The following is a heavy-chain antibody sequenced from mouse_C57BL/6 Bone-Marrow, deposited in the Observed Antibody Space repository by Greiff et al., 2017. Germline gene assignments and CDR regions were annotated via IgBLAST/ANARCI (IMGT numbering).Heavy chain of an antibody. J-gene: IGHJ3*01. CDR1: GYTFTSYW. CDR2: IYPGSGST. CDR3: ARSFYDGYYPFAY. D-gene: IGHD2-3*01. V-gene: IGHV1-55*01. Sequence: VQLQQPGAELVKPGASVKMSCKASGYTFTSYWITWVKQRPGQGLEWIGYIYPGSGSTNYNEKFKSKATLTVATDSSTAYMQLSSMTSEDAAVYYCARSFYDGYYPFAYWGQGTLVTVSA.